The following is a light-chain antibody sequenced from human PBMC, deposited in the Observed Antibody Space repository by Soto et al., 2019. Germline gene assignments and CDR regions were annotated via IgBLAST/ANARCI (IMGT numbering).Light chain of an antibody. CDR2: KAS. CDR3: QQYNSYSPT. Sequence: DIQMTQSPSTLSASVGDRVTITCRASQSISSWLAWYQQKPGKAPKLLIYKASSLESGVPSRFSGSVSGTEITLTISSLQPDDFATYYCQQYNSYSPTFGQGTKVEI. J-gene: IGKJ1*01. CDR1: QSISSW. V-gene: IGKV1-5*03.